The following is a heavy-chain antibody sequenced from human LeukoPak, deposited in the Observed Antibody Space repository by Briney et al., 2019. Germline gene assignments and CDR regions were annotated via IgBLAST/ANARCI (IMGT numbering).Heavy chain of an antibody. Sequence: GGPLRLSCAASGFILRHYWMTWVPEAPGKGLEGVAKIKKDGSEKNYVASVKGRFSISRDNAKNSLMLQMNSLRDEDTAVYYCARGVWAPFDSWGQGTLVSVSS. CDR2: IKKDGSEK. J-gene: IGHJ4*02. D-gene: IGHD7-27*01. CDR3: ARGVWAPFDS. V-gene: IGHV3-7*01. CDR1: GFILRHYW.